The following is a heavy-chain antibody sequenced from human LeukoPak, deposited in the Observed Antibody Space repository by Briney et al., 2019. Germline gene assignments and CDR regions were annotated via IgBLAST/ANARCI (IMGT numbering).Heavy chain of an antibody. CDR1: GYSFTSYG. J-gene: IGHJ5*02. V-gene: IGHV1-18*01. CDR2: ISTYNGST. Sequence: ASVKVSGKASGYSFTSYGLTWVRQAPGQGLEWMGWISTYNGSTNYAQKLQGRVTMTTDTSTSTAYMELRSLRSDDTAVYYCARDIAAAGTRWFDPWGQGTLVTVSS. CDR3: ARDIAAAGTRWFDP. D-gene: IGHD6-13*01.